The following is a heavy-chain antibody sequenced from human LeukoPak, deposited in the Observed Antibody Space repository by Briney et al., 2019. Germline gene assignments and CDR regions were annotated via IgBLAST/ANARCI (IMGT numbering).Heavy chain of an antibody. J-gene: IGHJ4*02. CDR2: ISGSGGST. CDR1: GFTFSSYA. D-gene: IGHD2-21*01. CDR3: AKGSLGLVVIARPFDY. Sequence: GGSLRLSCAASGFTFSSYAMSWVRQAPGKGLEWVSAISGSGGSTYYADSVKGRFTISRDNSKNTLYLQMNSLRAEDTAVYYCAKGSLGLVVIARPFDYWGQGTLVTVSS. V-gene: IGHV3-23*01.